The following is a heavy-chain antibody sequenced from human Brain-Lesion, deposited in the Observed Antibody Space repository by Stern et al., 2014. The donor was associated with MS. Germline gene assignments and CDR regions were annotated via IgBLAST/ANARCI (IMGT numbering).Heavy chain of an antibody. V-gene: IGHV5-51*01. CDR1: GYSFTANW. J-gene: IGHJ4*02. CDR3: ARDYGDYAFDY. CDR2: INPGDSDT. Sequence: VQLVESGAEVKKPGESLKISCTGSGYSFTANWIAWVRQRPGKGLEGMGIINPGDSDTSYSPSFTGQVTISAAKPIATAYLQWSSLKASDTAMYYCARDYGDYAFDYWGQGTLVTVSS. D-gene: IGHD4-17*01.